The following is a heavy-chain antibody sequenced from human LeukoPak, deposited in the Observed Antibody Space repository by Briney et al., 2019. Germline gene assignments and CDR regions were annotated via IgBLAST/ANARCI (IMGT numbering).Heavy chain of an antibody. J-gene: IGHJ4*01. CDR1: GFTFSTYA. D-gene: IGHD3-16*02. CDR2: LSDNGGRT. V-gene: IGHV3-64D*06. CDR3: VREKSRRGLSPYYFDY. Sequence: PGGSLRLSCSASGFTFSTYAMHWVRQAPGKGLEFVSGLSDNGGRTHYADSVKGRFTISRDNSKNTLYLQMSSLRPEDTAVYYCVREKSRRGLSPYYFDYWGQGTLVTVSS.